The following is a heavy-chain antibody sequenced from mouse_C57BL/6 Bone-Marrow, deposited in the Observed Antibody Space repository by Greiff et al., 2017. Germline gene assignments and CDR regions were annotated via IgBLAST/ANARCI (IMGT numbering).Heavy chain of an antibody. J-gene: IGHJ4*01. CDR3: ARYRGGYYGVFYYAMDY. CDR1: GFTFTDYY. V-gene: IGHV7-3*01. Sequence: EVMLVESGGGLVQPGGSLSLSCAASGFTFTDYYMSWVRQPPGKALEWLGFIRNKANGYTTEYSASVKGRFTISRDNSQSILYLQMNALRAEDSATYYCARYRGGYYGVFYYAMDYWGQGTSVTVSS. D-gene: IGHD1-1*01. CDR2: IRNKANGYTT.